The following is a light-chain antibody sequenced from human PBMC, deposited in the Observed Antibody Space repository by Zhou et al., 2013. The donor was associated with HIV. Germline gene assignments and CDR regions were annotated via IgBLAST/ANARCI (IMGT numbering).Light chain of an antibody. Sequence: EFVLTQSPGTLSLSPGERATLSCRTSQSVTSNFLAWYQQKPGQAPRLLIYGASSRATGIPDRFSGSGSGTDFTLTISRLEPEDFAVYYCQQYGSSPGLTFGGRDQGGDQT. J-gene: IGKJ4*01. CDR3: QQYGSSPGLT. V-gene: IGKV3-20*01. CDR2: GAS. CDR1: QSVTSNF.